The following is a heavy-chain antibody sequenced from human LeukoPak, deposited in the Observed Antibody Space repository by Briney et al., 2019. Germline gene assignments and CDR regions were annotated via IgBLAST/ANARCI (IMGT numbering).Heavy chain of an antibody. Sequence: PGGSLRLSCAAPGFTFSSYTMNLVRQAPGKGLEWVSSITTSSTYIYYADSVRGRFTISRDNAKNSLYLRMSSLRVEDTAVYYCARGEGYYASGSYYIDYWGQGTLVTVSS. D-gene: IGHD3-10*01. V-gene: IGHV3-21*01. CDR2: ITTSSTYI. J-gene: IGHJ4*02. CDR1: GFTFSSYT. CDR3: ARGEGYYASGSYYIDY.